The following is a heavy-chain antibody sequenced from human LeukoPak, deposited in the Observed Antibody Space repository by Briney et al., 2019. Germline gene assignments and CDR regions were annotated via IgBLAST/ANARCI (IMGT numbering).Heavy chain of an antibody. CDR2: VIPIFGTA. D-gene: IGHD3-22*01. CDR3: ASAHKSYYYDSSGPEYYFDY. Sequence: ASVKVSCKASGGTFSSYAISWVRQAPGQGLEWMGGVIPIFGTANYAQKFQGRVTITADESTSTAYMELSSLRSEDTAVYYCASAHKSYYYDSSGPEYYFDYWGQGTLVTVSS. CDR1: GGTFSSYA. J-gene: IGHJ4*02. V-gene: IGHV1-69*13.